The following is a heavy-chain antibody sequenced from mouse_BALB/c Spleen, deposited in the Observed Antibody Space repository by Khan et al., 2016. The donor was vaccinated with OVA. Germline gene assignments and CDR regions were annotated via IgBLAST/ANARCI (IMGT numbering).Heavy chain of an antibody. Sequence: QVQLKESGPGLVAPSQSLSITCTVSGFSLIDYDVSWIRQPPGKGLEWLGVIWGGGSTYYNSALKSRLSISKDNSKSQVFLKMNSLQTDDTAMYYCAKEVWSYYFALDYWGQGTSVTVSS. D-gene: IGHD2-10*02. J-gene: IGHJ4*01. V-gene: IGHV2-6-5*01. CDR1: GFSLIDYD. CDR2: IWGGGST. CDR3: AKEVWSYYFALDY.